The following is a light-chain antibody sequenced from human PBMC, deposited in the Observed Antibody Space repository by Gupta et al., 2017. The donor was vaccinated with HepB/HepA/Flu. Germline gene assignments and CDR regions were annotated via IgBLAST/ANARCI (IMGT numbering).Light chain of an antibody. Sequence: EIVMTQSPATLSVSPGERVTLSCRASQSVNANLAWYQQKPGQAPRLLISGASTRATGVPARFSGSGSGTEFTLTISSLQSEDFAVYYCQQYNNWPPFTFGPGTKVDIK. CDR3: QQYNNWPPFT. CDR1: QSVNAN. V-gene: IGKV3-15*01. J-gene: IGKJ3*01. CDR2: GAS.